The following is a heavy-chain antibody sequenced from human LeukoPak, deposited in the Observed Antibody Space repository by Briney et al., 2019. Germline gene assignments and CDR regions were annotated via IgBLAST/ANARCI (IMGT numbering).Heavy chain of an antibody. CDR2: IYYSGST. CDR3: ARETGNEPIAAAGLYNWFDP. CDR1: GGSISSSSYY. V-gene: IGHV4-39*07. D-gene: IGHD6-13*01. J-gene: IGHJ5*02. Sequence: PSETLSLTCTVSGGSISSSSYYWGWIRQPPGKGLEWIGSIYYSGSTYYNPSLKSRVTISVDTSKNQFSLKLSSVTAADTAVYYCARETGNEPIAAAGLYNWFDPWGQGTLVTVSS.